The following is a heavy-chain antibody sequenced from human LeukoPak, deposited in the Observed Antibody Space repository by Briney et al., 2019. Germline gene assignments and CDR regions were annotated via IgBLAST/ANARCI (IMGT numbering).Heavy chain of an antibody. CDR3: EVRHSHYYGMDV. CDR1: GFAFDNYW. CDR2: IKKDGSEK. D-gene: IGHD2-21*01. V-gene: IGHV3-7*01. Sequence: GGSLRLSCATSGFAFDNYWMNWVRQAPGKGLEWVVNIKKDGSEKHYVDFVKGRFTISRDNAKNSLSLQMDSLRAEDTAVYYCEVRHSHYYGMDVWGQGTTVTVSS. J-gene: IGHJ6*02.